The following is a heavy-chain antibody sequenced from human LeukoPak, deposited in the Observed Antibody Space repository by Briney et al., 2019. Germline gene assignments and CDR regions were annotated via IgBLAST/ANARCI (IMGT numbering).Heavy chain of an antibody. D-gene: IGHD6-6*01. V-gene: IGHV4-4*07. CDR1: GGSISSYY. J-gene: IGHJ4*02. CDR3: AGNEYSSWAGFRY. Sequence: PSETLSLTCTVSGGSISSYYWSWIRQPAGKGLEWIGRIYSSGSNNYNPSLKSRVTMSLDTSKNQFSLKLSSVTAADTAVYYCAGNEYSSWAGFRYWGQGTLVTVSS. CDR2: IYSSGSN.